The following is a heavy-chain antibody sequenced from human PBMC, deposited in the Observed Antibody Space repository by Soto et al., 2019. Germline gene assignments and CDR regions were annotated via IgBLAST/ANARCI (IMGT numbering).Heavy chain of an antibody. J-gene: IGHJ5*02. CDR2: IYYSGST. CDR3: ARGKKGIVVVVAATGGYWLDP. D-gene: IGHD2-15*01. CDR1: GGSISNYY. Sequence: SETLSLTCTVSGGSISNYYWSWIRQPPGKGLEWIGYIYYSGSTIYNPSLKSRLTMSVDTSKNQFSLKLSSVTGADTAVYYCARGKKGIVVVVAATGGYWLDPWGQGTLVTVSS. V-gene: IGHV4-59*01.